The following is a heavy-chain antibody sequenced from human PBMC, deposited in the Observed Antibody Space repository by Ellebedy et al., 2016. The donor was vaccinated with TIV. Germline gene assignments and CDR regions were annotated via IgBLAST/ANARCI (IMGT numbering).Heavy chain of an antibody. CDR2: IVVGSGNT. CDR1: GFTFTSSA. V-gene: IGHV1-58*01. CDR3: ARGTYRSSWDGMDF. D-gene: IGHD6-13*01. J-gene: IGHJ4*02. Sequence: AASVKVSCKASGFTFTSSAVQWVRQARRQRLEWIGWIVVGSGNTNYAQKFQERVTITRDMSTSTAYLELSSLRSEDTAVYYCARGTYRSSWDGMDFWGQGTPVTVSS.